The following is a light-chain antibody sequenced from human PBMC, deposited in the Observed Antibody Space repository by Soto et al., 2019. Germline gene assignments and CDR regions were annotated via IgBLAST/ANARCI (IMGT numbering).Light chain of an antibody. V-gene: IGKV1-5*03. CDR3: QQYSVFPLT. CDR2: KAS. J-gene: IGKJ4*01. Sequence: DIQMTQFPSTLSASVGDRVTITCRASESISSWLAWYQQKPGRAPKILIYKASSLQSGVSSRFTGSGSGTEFTLTISSLQPDDFATYYCQQYSVFPLTFGGGTKVEIK. CDR1: ESISSW.